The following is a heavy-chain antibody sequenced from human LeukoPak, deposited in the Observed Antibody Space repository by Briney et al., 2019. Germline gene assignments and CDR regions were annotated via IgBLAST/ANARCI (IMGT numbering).Heavy chain of an antibody. Sequence: PGGSLRLSCAASGFALSSHWMTWVRQVPGRGPEWVANVNRDGSETYYLDSVKGRFTISKDNAKNSLYLQMNSLRAEDTAVYYCATGPRFGDYWGQGTLVTVSS. CDR2: VNRDGSET. V-gene: IGHV3-7*03. CDR1: GFALSSHW. J-gene: IGHJ4*02. CDR3: ATGPRFGDY. D-gene: IGHD3-10*01.